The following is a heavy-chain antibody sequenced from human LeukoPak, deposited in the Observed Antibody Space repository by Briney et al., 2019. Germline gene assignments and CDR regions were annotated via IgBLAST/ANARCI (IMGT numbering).Heavy chain of an antibody. V-gene: IGHV4-59*08. D-gene: IGHD1-26*01. CDR1: GGSISSYY. CDR2: IFYSGST. J-gene: IGHJ4*02. Sequence: SETLSLTCSVSGGSISSYYWSWIRQPPGKGLEWIGYIFYSGSTNYNPSLKSRVTISVDTSKNQFSLKLSSVTAADTAVYYCARYIVGATTGRNYFDYWGQGTLVTVSS. CDR3: ARYIVGATTGRNYFDY.